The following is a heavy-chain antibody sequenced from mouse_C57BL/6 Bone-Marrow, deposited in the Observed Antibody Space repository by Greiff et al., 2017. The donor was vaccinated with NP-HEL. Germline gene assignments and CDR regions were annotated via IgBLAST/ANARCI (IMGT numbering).Heavy chain of an antibody. Sequence: QVQLQQSGPELVKPGASVKISCKASGYTFTDYYINWVKQRPGQGLEWIGWIYPGSGNTKYNEKFKGKATLTVDTSSSTAYMQLSSLTSEDSAVYFCARGPNYYGSSNYAMDYWGQGTSVTVSS. CDR1: GYTFTDYY. V-gene: IGHV1-84*01. J-gene: IGHJ4*01. CDR3: ARGPNYYGSSNYAMDY. D-gene: IGHD1-1*01. CDR2: IYPGSGNT.